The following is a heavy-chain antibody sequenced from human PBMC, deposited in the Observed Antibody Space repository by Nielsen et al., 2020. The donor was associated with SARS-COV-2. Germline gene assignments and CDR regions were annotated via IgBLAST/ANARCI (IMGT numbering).Heavy chain of an antibody. CDR3: ARDKDRSIPGGFDP. Sequence: GESLKISCAASGFTFSSYGMHWVRQAPGKGLEWVAVIWYDGSNKYYADSVKGRFTISRDNSKNTLYLQMNSLRAEDTAVYYCARDKDRSIPGGFDPWGQGTLVTVSS. CDR1: GFTFSSYG. D-gene: IGHD1-14*01. J-gene: IGHJ5*02. V-gene: IGHV3-33*01. CDR2: IWYDGSNK.